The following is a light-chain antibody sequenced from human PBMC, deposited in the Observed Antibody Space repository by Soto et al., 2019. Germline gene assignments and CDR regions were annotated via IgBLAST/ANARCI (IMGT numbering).Light chain of an antibody. CDR3: QQYCSTPPT. CDR2: WAS. V-gene: IGKV4-1*01. Sequence: DIVMTQSPDSLAVSLGERATINCKSSQSVLYSSNNKNYLAWYQQKPGQPPKLLIYWASTRESGVPDRFSGSGSGTECTLTISSLQAEDVAVYYCQQYCSTPPTFGQGTKVEIK. J-gene: IGKJ1*01. CDR1: QSVLYSSNNKNY.